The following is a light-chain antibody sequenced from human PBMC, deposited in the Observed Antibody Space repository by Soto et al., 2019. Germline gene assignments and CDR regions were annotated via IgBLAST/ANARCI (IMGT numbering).Light chain of an antibody. V-gene: IGLV2-18*02. J-gene: IGLJ2*01. CDR1: SSDVGSYNR. Sequence: QSALTQPPSVSGSPGQSVTISCTGTSSDVGSYNRVSWYQPTPGTAPKLMILEVSNRPSGVPDRFSGSKSGNTDSLTISGLQAEDEADYYCSSYTSSSTLVFGGGTKLTVL. CDR2: EVS. CDR3: SSYTSSSTLV.